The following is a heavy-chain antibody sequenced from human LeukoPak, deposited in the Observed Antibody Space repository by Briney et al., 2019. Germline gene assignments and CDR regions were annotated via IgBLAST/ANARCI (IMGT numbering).Heavy chain of an antibody. D-gene: IGHD1-26*01. CDR2: IYYSGST. CDR3: ARDRYEYFQH. CDR1: GGSISSSSYY. V-gene: IGHV4-39*07. J-gene: IGHJ1*01. Sequence: SETLSLTCTVSGGSISSSSYYSGWIRQPPGKGLEWIGSIYYSGSTYYNPSLKSRVTISVDTSKNQFSLKLSSVTAADTAVYYCARDRYEYFQHWGQGTLVTVSS.